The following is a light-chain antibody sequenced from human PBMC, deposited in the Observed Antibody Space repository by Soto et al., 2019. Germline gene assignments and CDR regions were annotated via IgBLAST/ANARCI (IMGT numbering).Light chain of an antibody. CDR3: QYYGNSPLT. CDR2: GAF. CDR1: QSISTSS. Sequence: EIVLTQSPDTLSLSPGERATLSCRASQSISTSSLAWYRQKPGQAPRLLIYGAFNRATGIPDRFSGGGSGTDFTLTITRLEPEDFAVYYCQYYGNSPLTFGQGTKVDIK. V-gene: IGKV3-20*01. J-gene: IGKJ1*01.